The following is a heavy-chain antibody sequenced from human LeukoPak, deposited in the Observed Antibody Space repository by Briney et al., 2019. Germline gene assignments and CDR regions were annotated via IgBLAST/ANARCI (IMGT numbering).Heavy chain of an antibody. V-gene: IGHV4-59*01. CDR1: GGSISGWY. CDR2: IYGSGNT. Sequence: SETLSLTCTVSGGSISGWYWSWIRQPPGKGLEWIGYIYGSGNTNYNPSLKSRVTMSIDASKNQFSLKLTSVTAADTATYYCARETSLAEFASGLGFNYWGQGILVTVSS. J-gene: IGHJ4*02. D-gene: IGHD6-19*01. CDR3: ARETSLAEFASGLGFNY.